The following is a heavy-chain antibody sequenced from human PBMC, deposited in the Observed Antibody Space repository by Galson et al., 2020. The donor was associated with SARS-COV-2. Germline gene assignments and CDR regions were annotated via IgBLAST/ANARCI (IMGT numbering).Heavy chain of an antibody. V-gene: IGHV3-21*01. Sequence: GGSLRLSCAASGFTFSSYAMNWVRQAPGKGLEWVSFISRGSSYIYYADSLKGRFTISRDDAMNSLYLQMNSLRPDDTAVYYCARDRGKPGVPLSYYYYYGMDVWGQGTTVTVSS. CDR3: ARDRGKPGVPLSYYYYYGMDV. CDR2: ISRGSSYI. D-gene: IGHD3-10*01. J-gene: IGHJ6*02. CDR1: GFTFSSYA.